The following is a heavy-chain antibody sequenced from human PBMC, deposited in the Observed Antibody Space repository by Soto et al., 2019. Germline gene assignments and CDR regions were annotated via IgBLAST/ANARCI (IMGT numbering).Heavy chain of an antibody. CDR1: GGSIRSYY. J-gene: IGHJ4*02. D-gene: IGHD6-19*01. Sequence: SETLSLTCTVSGGSIRSYYWSWIRQPPGKGLEWIGYIYSSGSTNYNPSLKSRVTISVDTSKNQFSLKLSSVTAADTAVYYCARGSGWYYYWGQGTLVTVS. CDR2: IYSSGST. V-gene: IGHV4-4*08. CDR3: ARGSGWYYY.